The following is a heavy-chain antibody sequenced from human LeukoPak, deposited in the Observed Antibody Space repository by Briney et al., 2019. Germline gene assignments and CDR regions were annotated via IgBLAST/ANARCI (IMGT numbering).Heavy chain of an antibody. CDR2: IYHSGST. V-gene: IGHV4-38-2*02. CDR3: ARVELFGGYYFDY. CDR1: GYSISSGYY. Sequence: SETLSLTCTVSGYSISSGYYWGWIRQPPGKGLEWIGSIYHSGSTYYNPSLKSRVTISVDTSKNQFSLKLSSVTAADTAVYYCARVELFGGYYFDYWGQGTLVTVSS. D-gene: IGHD3-10*02. J-gene: IGHJ4*02.